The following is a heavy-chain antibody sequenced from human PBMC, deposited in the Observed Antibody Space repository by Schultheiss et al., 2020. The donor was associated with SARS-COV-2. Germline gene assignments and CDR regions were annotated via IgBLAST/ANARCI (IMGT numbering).Heavy chain of an antibody. D-gene: IGHD4-17*01. J-gene: IGHJ6*02. CDR2: ISYDGSNK. CDR3: AKDRGHTTVKYYYYGMDV. V-gene: IGHV3-30*18. Sequence: GGSLRLSCAASGFTFSSYSMHWVRQAPGKGLEWVAVISYDGSNKYYADSVKGRFTISRDNSKNTLYLQMNSLRAEDTAVYYCAKDRGHTTVKYYYYGMDVWGQGTTVTGSS. CDR1: GFTFSSYS.